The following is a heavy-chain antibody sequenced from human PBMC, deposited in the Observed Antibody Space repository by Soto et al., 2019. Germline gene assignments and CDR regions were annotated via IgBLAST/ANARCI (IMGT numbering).Heavy chain of an antibody. Sequence: SETLSLTCTVSGGSITTGSYYWSWVRQRPGEGLEWIGNIYYTGSTHYNLSLKSRVAISIDTSKNQFSLTLSSVTAADTARYYCARVILTPSKHLDHWGQGTLVTVYS. CDR3: ARVILTPSKHLDH. CDR1: GGSITTGSYY. D-gene: IGHD2-15*01. V-gene: IGHV4-31*03. CDR2: IYYTGST. J-gene: IGHJ4*02.